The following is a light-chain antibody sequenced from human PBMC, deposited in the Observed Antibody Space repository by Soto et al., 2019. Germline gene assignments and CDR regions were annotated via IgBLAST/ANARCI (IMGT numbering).Light chain of an antibody. V-gene: IGKV1-39*01. Sequence: DIQMTQSPSSLSASVGARVTITCRASQNIKTFLNWYQQKPGKAPKVLIHAASSLQSGVPSRFSGSGSETDFTLTINSLQSEDFATYYCQEGYSTLWAFGQGTKVEVK. CDR2: AAS. CDR3: QEGYSTLWA. CDR1: QNIKTF. J-gene: IGKJ1*01.